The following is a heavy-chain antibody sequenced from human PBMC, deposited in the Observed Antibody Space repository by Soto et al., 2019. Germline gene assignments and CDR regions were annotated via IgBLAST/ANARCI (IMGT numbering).Heavy chain of an antibody. V-gene: IGHV1-69*01. J-gene: IGHJ4*02. D-gene: IGHD1-26*01. Sequence: QVQLVQSGAEVKKPGSSVKVSCTASGGTFSRYGFTWVRQAPGQGFQWMGGIIPIFGTTHYEQNFQGRLSITSDESTSTVYMELSSLRSDDTAIYFFARTYYQWEALHYFDFWGQGTLVTVSS. CDR1: GGTFSRYG. CDR3: ARTYYQWEALHYFDF. CDR2: IIPIFGTT.